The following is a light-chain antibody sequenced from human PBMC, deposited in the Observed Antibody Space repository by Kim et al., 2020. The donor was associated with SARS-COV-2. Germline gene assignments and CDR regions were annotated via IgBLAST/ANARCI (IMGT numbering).Light chain of an antibody. CDR3: KQRYSTPYS. CDR2: AAS. V-gene: IGKV1-39*01. Sequence: SASVGDRVTSTGRASQTISSYLNWYQQKPGKAPKLLIYAASSLQSGVQSRFSGSGSGTDFTLTISSLQPEDFATYYCKQRYSTPYSFGQGTKLEI. CDR1: QTISSY. J-gene: IGKJ2*03.